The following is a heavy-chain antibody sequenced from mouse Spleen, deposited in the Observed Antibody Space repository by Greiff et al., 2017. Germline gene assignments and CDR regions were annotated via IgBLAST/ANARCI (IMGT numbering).Heavy chain of an antibody. CDR3: ARHGIYGNSAWFAY. Sequence: EVQVVESGGGLVKPGGSLKLSCAASGFTFSSYAMSWVRQTPEKRLEWVATISSGGGNTYYPDSVKGRFTISRDNAKNTLYLQMSSLKSEDTAMYYCARHGIYGNSAWFAYWGQGTLVTVSA. CDR1: GFTFSSYA. J-gene: IGHJ3*01. D-gene: IGHD2-1*01. V-gene: IGHV5-9-3*01. CDR2: ISSGGGNT.